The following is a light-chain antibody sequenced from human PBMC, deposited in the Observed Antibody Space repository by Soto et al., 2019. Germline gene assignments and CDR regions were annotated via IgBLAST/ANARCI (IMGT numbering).Light chain of an antibody. CDR1: QGISTY. CDR3: QKYDSAPRT. Sequence: DIQLTQSPSSLSASVGDRVTITCRASQGISTYLAWYQQKPGKAPKLLIYAASTLQSGVPSRFSGKRSGTDFTLTISSLKPEDVATYYCQKYDSAPRTFGQGTKVEIK. CDR2: AAS. J-gene: IGKJ1*01. V-gene: IGKV1-27*01.